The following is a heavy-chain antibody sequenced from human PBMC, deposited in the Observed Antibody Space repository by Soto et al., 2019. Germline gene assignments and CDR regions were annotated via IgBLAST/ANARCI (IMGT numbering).Heavy chain of an antibody. CDR2: IYWDDDK. J-gene: IGHJ4*02. Sequence: QITLKQSGPALAQPPQPLTLTCAFSVFSLSTSGVGVGRIRQPPGKALEWPALIYWDDDKRYSPSLKSRLTNTKDTSKNQVVRTTTNMDPVDTATYFCAHRGVEQHLLISYYWGQRSHVTVSS. V-gene: IGHV2-5*02. CDR3: AHRGVEQHLLISYY. D-gene: IGHD6-13*01. CDR1: VFSLSTSGVG.